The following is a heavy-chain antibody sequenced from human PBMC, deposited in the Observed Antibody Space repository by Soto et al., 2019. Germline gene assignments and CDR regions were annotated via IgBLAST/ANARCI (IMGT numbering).Heavy chain of an antibody. CDR1: GFTFSSYA. D-gene: IGHD3-9*01. J-gene: IGHJ4*02. Sequence: GGSLRLSCAASGFTFSSYAMHWVRQAPGKGLEWVAVISYDGSNKYYADSVKGRFTISRDNSKNTLYLQMNSLRAEDTAVYYCARVLHDTYTHYDILTGLNYFDYWGQGTLVTVSS. CDR3: ARVLHDTYTHYDILTGLNYFDY. CDR2: ISYDGSNK. V-gene: IGHV3-30-3*01.